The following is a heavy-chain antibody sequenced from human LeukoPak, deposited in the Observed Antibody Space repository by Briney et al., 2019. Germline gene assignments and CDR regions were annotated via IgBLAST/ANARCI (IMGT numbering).Heavy chain of an antibody. Sequence: PSETLSLTCTVSGDSIRSSYWSWVRQPPGKGLEWIGYIYYSGSVNYNPSLKSRRPMSVDTSKNQFSLNLTSVTAADTAVYYCARQAVVVISARTTTEFFDYWGQGSLVTVSS. J-gene: IGHJ4*02. V-gene: IGHV4-59*08. CDR1: GDSIRSSY. CDR2: IYYSGSV. D-gene: IGHD2-15*01. CDR3: ARQAVVVISARTTTEFFDY.